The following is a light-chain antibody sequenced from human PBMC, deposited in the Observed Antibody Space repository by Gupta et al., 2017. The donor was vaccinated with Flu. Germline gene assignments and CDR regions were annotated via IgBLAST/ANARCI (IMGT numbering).Light chain of an antibody. CDR1: SSDVGGYKY. CDR2: EVS. Sequence: QSALTQPASVSGSPGQSITISCPGRSSDVGGYKYVYWYQQHPGNAPKPLIFEVSNRHSGVANRFSGSKSGTTASVTTSRLQAEEEADYYCSSYTTTNNIVVFGGGTKLTVL. J-gene: IGLJ2*01. V-gene: IGLV2-14*01. CDR3: SSYTTTNNIVV.